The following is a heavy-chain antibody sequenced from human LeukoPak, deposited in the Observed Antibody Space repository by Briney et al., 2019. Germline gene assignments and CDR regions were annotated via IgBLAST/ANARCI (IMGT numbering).Heavy chain of an antibody. CDR2: ISYDGSNK. V-gene: IGHV3-30*18. J-gene: IGHJ4*02. CDR3: AKELYSSPYCYFDS. D-gene: IGHD6-13*01. CDR1: GFTFSSYG. Sequence: GGSLRLSCAASGFTFSSYGMHWVRQAPGKGLEWVAVISYDGSNKYYADSVKGRFTISRDNSKNTLYLQMNSLRAEDTAVYYCAKELYSSPYCYFDSWGQGTLVTVSS.